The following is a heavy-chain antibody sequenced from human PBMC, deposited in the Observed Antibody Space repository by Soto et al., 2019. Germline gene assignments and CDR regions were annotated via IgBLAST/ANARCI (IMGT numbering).Heavy chain of an antibody. Sequence: SETLSLTCAVSGYSISSGYYWGWIRQPPGKGLAWIGSIYHSGSTYYNPSLKSRVTISVDTSKNQFSLKLSSVTAADTAVYYCARDLTTVTGYYGMDVWGQGTTVTVSS. CDR1: GYSISSGYY. J-gene: IGHJ6*02. CDR3: ARDLTTVTGYYGMDV. D-gene: IGHD4-17*01. CDR2: IYHSGST. V-gene: IGHV4-38-2*02.